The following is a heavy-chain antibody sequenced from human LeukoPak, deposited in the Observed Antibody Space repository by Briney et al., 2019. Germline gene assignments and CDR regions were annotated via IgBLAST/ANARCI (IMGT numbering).Heavy chain of an antibody. D-gene: IGHD3-16*01. CDR1: GYTFTGYY. CDR2: INPNSGGT. Sequence: ASVKVSCKASGYTFTGYYMHWVRQAPGQGLEWMGWINPNSGGTNYAQKFQGRVTMTRDTSISTAYMELRKLGSDATAVYYCASGRRGGYGLDVWDQGTTVTVSS. J-gene: IGHJ6*02. CDR3: ASGRRGGYGLDV. V-gene: IGHV1-2*02.